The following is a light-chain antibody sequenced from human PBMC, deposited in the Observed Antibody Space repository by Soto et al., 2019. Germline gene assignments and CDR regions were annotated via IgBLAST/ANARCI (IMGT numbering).Light chain of an antibody. Sequence: DIQMTQSPSTLSASVGDRATTTCRASQSISSRLAWYQRKPGKAPKLLIYKASSLATGVPSRFSGSGSGTEITITISSLQPDDFATYYCQQYNSYSWTFGQGTKVDIK. J-gene: IGKJ1*01. V-gene: IGKV1-5*03. CDR1: QSISSR. CDR3: QQYNSYSWT. CDR2: KAS.